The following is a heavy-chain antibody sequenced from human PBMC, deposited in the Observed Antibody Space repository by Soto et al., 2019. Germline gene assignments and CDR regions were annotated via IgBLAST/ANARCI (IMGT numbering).Heavy chain of an antibody. V-gene: IGHV3-30*04. Sequence: GGSLRLSCAASGFTFNTYAMHWVRQAPGKGLEWVAVVAYDGRNQYYTSSVKGRFTISRDNSKNTLYLLMDSLRPEDTAVYYCATVPQGRNAGSFWHPFDHWGQGTLVTVSS. CDR2: VAYDGRNQ. CDR1: GFTFNTYA. D-gene: IGHD3-10*01. J-gene: IGHJ4*02. CDR3: ATVPQGRNAGSFWHPFDH.